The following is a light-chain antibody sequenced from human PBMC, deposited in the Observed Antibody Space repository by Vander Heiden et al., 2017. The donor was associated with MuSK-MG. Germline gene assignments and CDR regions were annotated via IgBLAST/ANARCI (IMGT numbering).Light chain of an antibody. Sequence: EIVLTQSPGTLSLSPGEGATLSCRASKRVSSSYLAWYQQKPGQAPRLLIYGASSRATGIPDRFSGSGSGTDFTLTISRLEPEDFAVYYCQQYGSSPFTFGPGTKVDIK. CDR1: KRVSSSY. CDR3: QQYGSSPFT. CDR2: GAS. J-gene: IGKJ3*01. V-gene: IGKV3-20*01.